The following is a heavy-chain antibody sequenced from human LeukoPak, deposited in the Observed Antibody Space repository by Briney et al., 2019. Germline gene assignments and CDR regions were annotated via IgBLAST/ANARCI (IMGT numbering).Heavy chain of an antibody. D-gene: IGHD3-10*01. J-gene: IGHJ3*02. CDR2: ISSSSLYI. V-gene: IGHV3-21*01. CDR3: ARDGSGYDDAFDI. Sequence: KPGGSLRLSCAASGFTFSSYTMNWVRQAPGKWLEWVSSISSSSLYIYYADSVKGRFTISRDNAKNSLYLQMNSLRAEDTAVYYCARDGSGYDDAFDIWGQGTMVTVSS. CDR1: GFTFSSYT.